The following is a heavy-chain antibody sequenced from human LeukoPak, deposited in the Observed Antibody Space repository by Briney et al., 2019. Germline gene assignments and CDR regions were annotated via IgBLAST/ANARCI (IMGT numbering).Heavy chain of an antibody. CDR2: ITWNGVNI. D-gene: IGHD5-18*01. CDR3: AKGRTYNYALDC. J-gene: IGHJ4*02. Sequence: GGSLRLSCAASGFTFDDYGMHWVRQAPGKGLEWVSGITWNGVNIGYADSVKGRFTISRDNANYSLHLQMNSLTVEDTALYYCAKGRTYNYALDCWGQGAPVIVS. V-gene: IGHV3-9*01. CDR1: GFTFDDYG.